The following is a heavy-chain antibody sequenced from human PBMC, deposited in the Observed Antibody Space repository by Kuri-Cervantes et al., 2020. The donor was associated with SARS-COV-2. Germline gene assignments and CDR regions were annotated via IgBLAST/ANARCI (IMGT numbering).Heavy chain of an antibody. CDR1: GGSLSGYY. CDR3: ARATYGDYDY. V-gene: IGHV4-34*01. D-gene: IGHD4-17*01. J-gene: IGHJ4*02. CDR2: INHSGST. Sequence: SETLSLTCAVYGGSLSGYYWSWIRQPPGKGLEWIGEINHSGSTNYNPFLKSRVTLSVDTSKNQFSLKLSSVTAADTAVYYCARATYGDYDYWGQGTLVTVSS.